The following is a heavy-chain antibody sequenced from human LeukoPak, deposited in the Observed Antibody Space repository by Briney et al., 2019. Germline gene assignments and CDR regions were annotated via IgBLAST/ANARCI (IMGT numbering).Heavy chain of an antibody. CDR3: ARAAWSYSFDY. Sequence: SETLCLTCAVYGGSFSGYYWSWIRQPPGKGLEWIGEINHSGSTNYNPSLKSRVTISVDTSKNQFSLKLSSVTAADTAVYYCARAAWSYSFDYWGQGTLVTVSS. J-gene: IGHJ4*02. D-gene: IGHD1-26*01. CDR2: INHSGST. V-gene: IGHV4-34*01. CDR1: GGSFSGYY.